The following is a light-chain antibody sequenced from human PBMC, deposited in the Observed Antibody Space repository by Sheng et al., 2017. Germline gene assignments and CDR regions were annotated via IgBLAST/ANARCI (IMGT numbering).Light chain of an antibody. Sequence: DIQLTQSPSSLSASVGDRVTLTCRASQSISNFLNWYQQKPGKAPKLLIYAASSLQSGVPSRFSGSGSGTDFTLTISSLQPEDFATYYCQQSYSTPYTFAQGTKLEIK. J-gene: IGKJ2*01. CDR3: QQSYSTPYT. CDR2: AAS. V-gene: IGKV1-39*01. CDR1: QSISNF.